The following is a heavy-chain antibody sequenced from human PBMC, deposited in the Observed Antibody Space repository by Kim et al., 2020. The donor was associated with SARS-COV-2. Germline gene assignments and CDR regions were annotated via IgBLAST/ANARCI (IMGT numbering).Heavy chain of an antibody. D-gene: IGHD6-13*01. J-gene: IGHJ4*02. CDR2: ISSSSSTI. V-gene: IGHV3-48*01. CDR1: GFTFSSYS. CDR3: ARSNIAAAIDY. Sequence: GGSLRLSCAASGFTFSSYSMNWVRQAPGKGLEWVSYISSSSSTIYYADSVKGRFTISRDNAKNTLYLQMNSLRAEDTAVYYCARSNIAAAIDYWGQGTLVTVSS.